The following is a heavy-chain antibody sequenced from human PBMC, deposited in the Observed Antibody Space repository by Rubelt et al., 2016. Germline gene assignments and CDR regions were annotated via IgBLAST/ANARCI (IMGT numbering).Heavy chain of an antibody. Sequence: GLEGVANIKQDGSEKYYVDSVKGRFTISRDNAKNSLYLQMNSLRAEDTAVYYCARDQADGDLLWFGELGDYWGQGTLVTVSS. CDR3: ARDQADGDLLWFGELGDY. D-gene: IGHD3-10*01. J-gene: IGHJ4*02. V-gene: IGHV3-7*01. CDR2: IKQDGSEK.